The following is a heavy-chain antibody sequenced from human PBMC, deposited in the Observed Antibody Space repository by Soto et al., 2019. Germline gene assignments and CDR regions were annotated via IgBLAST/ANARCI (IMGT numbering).Heavy chain of an antibody. V-gene: IGHV4-34*01. Sequence: QVQLQQWGAGLLKPSETLSLTCAVYGGSFSGYYWSWIRQPPGKGLEWIGEINHSGSTNYNPSLKSRVTISVDTSKNQFSLKPSSVTAADTAVYYCARAFSSGWYGWSDYWGQGTLVTVSS. CDR2: INHSGST. D-gene: IGHD6-19*01. CDR1: GGSFSGYY. J-gene: IGHJ4*02. CDR3: ARAFSSGWYGWSDY.